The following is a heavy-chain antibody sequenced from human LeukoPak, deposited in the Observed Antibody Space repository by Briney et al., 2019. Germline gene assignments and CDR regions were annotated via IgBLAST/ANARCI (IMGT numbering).Heavy chain of an antibody. CDR3: ATSPLISLRSFDY. D-gene: IGHD5-12*01. J-gene: IGHJ4*02. Sequence: PTGGSLRLSCAASGFTFSSYAMSWVRQAPGKGLEWVSAISGSGGSTYYADSVKGRFTISRDNSKNTLYLQMNSLRAEDTAVYYCATSPLISLRSFDYWGQGTLVTVSS. CDR2: ISGSGGST. CDR1: GFTFSSYA. V-gene: IGHV3-23*01.